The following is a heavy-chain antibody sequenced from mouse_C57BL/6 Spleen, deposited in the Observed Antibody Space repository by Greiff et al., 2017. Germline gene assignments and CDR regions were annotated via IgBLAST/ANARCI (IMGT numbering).Heavy chain of an antibody. J-gene: IGHJ2*01. CDR1: GYTFTSYW. V-gene: IGHV1-64*01. CDR3: ARGYDYDDFDY. Sequence: QVQLKQPGAELVKPGASVKLSCKASGYTFTSYWMHWVKQRPGQGLEWIGMIHPNSGSTNYNEKFKSKATLTVDKSSSTAYMQLSSLTSEDSAVYYCARGYDYDDFDYWGQGTTLTVSS. CDR2: IHPNSGST. D-gene: IGHD2-4*01.